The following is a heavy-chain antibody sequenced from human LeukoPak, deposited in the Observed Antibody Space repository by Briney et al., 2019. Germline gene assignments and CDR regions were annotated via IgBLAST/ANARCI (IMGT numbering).Heavy chain of an antibody. CDR2: IYSSGST. Sequence: SETLSLTCTVSGGSISSGGYYWSWVRQHPGTGLEWVGYIYSSGSTYYNPSLKSRVTISVDTSKNQFSLKLSSVTAADTAVYYCARVIRGVIGGWGQGTLVTVSS. CDR1: GGSISSGGYY. CDR3: ARVIRGVIGG. J-gene: IGHJ4*02. D-gene: IGHD3-10*01. V-gene: IGHV4-31*03.